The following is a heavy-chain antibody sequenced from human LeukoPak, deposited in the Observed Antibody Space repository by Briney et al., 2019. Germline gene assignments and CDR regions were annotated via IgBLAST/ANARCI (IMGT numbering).Heavy chain of an antibody. J-gene: IGHJ4*02. CDR1: GFTFSRYW. CDR2: IKQDGSEK. CDR3: ARDGHFDY. V-gene: IGHV3-7*01. Sequence: PGGSLRLSCAASGFTFSRYWMSWVRQAPGKGLEGVANIKQDGSEKYYVDSVKGRFTISRDNAKNSLYLQMNSLRAEDTAVYYCARDGHFDYWGQGTLVTVSS.